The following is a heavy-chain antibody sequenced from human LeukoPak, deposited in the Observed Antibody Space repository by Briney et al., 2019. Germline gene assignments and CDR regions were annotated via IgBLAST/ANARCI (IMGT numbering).Heavy chain of an antibody. Sequence: AGGSLRLSCAASGFTVSSNYMSWVRQAPGKGLEWVSVIYSGGSTYYADSVKGRFTISRDNSKNTLYLQMNSLRAEDTAVYYCAAYYDILTEDAYWGQGTLVTVSS. CDR1: GFTVSSNY. J-gene: IGHJ4*02. CDR2: IYSGGST. D-gene: IGHD3-9*01. V-gene: IGHV3-53*01. CDR3: AAYYDILTEDAY.